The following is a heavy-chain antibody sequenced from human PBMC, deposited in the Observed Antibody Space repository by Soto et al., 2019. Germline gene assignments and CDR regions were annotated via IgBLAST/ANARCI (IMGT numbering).Heavy chain of an antibody. J-gene: IGHJ3*02. V-gene: IGHV1-69*12. D-gene: IGHD1-26*01. CDR2: IIPIFGTA. CDR1: GGTFSSYA. CDR3: ARFPQGWELPWGAFDI. Sequence: QVQLVQSGAEVKKPGSSVKVSCKASGGTFSSYAISWVRQAPGQGLEWMGGIIPIFGTANYAQKFQGRVTITADESTSTAYMELSSLRSEDTAVYYCARFPQGWELPWGAFDIWGQGTMVTVSS.